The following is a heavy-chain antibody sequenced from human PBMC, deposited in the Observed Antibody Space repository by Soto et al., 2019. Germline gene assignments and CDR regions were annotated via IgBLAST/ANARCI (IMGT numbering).Heavy chain of an antibody. Sequence: GESLKISCKGSEYSFSSYWINWVRQMPGKGLEWMGIIYPGDSDTRYSPSFQGQVTISADKSISTAYLQWRSLKASDTAMYYCARHHGSPGSYFGMDVWGQGTTVTVSS. CDR1: EYSFSSYW. J-gene: IGHJ6*02. CDR3: ARHHGSPGSYFGMDV. CDR2: IYPGDSDT. V-gene: IGHV5-51*01. D-gene: IGHD6-13*01.